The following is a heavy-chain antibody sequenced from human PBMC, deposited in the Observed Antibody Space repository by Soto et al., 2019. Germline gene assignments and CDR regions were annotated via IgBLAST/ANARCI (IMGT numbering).Heavy chain of an antibody. CDR1: GFTFDDYA. D-gene: IGHD1-26*01. J-gene: IGHJ4*02. CDR3: AKSNRHRLWELPIH. Sequence: GGSLRLSCAASGFTFDDYAMHWVRQAPGKGLEWVSLISWDGGSTYYADSVKGRFTISRDNSKNSLYLQMNSLRAEDTALYYSAKSNRHRLWELPIHWGQGTLVTVYS. V-gene: IGHV3-43D*04. CDR2: ISWDGGST.